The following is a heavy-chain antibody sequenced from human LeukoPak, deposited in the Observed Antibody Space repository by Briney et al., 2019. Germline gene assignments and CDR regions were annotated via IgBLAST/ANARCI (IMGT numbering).Heavy chain of an antibody. D-gene: IGHD3-3*01. CDR1: GGSISSGSYY. J-gene: IGHJ3*02. CDR2: IYTSGST. V-gene: IGHV4-61*02. CDR3: ARVPSITIFGVARAFDI. Sequence: SETLSLTCTVSGGSISSGSYYWSWIRQPAGKGLEWIGRIYTSGSTNYNPSLKSRVTISVDTSKNQFSLKLSSVTAADTAVYYCARVPSITIFGVARAFDIWGQGTMVTVSS.